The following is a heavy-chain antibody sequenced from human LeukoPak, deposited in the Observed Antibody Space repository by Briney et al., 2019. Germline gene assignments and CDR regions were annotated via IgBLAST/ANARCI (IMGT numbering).Heavy chain of an antibody. CDR2: IWYDGSNK. D-gene: IGHD6-13*01. J-gene: IGHJ4*02. V-gene: IGHV3-33*01. CDR1: GFTFSSYG. Sequence: GGSLRLSCAASGFTFSSYGMHWVRQAPGKGLEWVAVIWYDGSNKYYADSVKGRFTISRDNSKNTLYLQMNSLRAEDTAVYYCARDAVYSSSWQYYWGEGTLVTVSS. CDR3: ARDAVYSSSWQYY.